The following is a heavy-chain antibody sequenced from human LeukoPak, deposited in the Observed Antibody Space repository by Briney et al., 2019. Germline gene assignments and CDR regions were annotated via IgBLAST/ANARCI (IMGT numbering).Heavy chain of an antibody. D-gene: IGHD2-2*01. V-gene: IGHV3-11*03. CDR3: ARPDCSSTSCPGAFDY. CDR2: ISSSSSYT. J-gene: IGHJ4*02. Sequence: AGGSLRLSCAASGFAFSDYYMSWIRQAPGKGLEWVSYISSSSSYTNYADSVKGRFTISRDNAKNSLYLQMNSLRAEDTAVYYCARPDCSSTSCPGAFDYWGQGTLVTVSS. CDR1: GFAFSDYY.